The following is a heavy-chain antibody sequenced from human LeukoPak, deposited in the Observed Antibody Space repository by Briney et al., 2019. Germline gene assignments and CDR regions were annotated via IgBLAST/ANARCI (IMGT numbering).Heavy chain of an antibody. J-gene: IGHJ4*02. Sequence: SETLSLTCAVYGGSFSGYYWSWIRQPPGKGLEWIGEINHSGSTNYNPSLKSRVTISVDTSKNQFSLKLSSVTAADTAVYYCARVPYYDSCEEVGWGQGTLVTVSS. V-gene: IGHV4-34*01. CDR1: GGSFSGYY. CDR3: ARVPYYDSCEEVG. CDR2: INHSGST. D-gene: IGHD3-22*01.